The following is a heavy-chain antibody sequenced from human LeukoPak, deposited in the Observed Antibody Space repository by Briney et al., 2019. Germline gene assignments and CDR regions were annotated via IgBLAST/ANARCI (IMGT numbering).Heavy chain of an antibody. CDR2: VYYSGST. CDR1: GDFITAYY. D-gene: IGHD7-27*01. V-gene: IGHV4-59*12. J-gene: IGHJ4*02. Sequence: SETLSLTCTVSGDFITAYYWSWIRQPPGKGLEWIGYVYYSGSTEYNPSLRSRVTISLEMSKHQFSLNLTSVTAAHTPVYYCARNTGTVFDYWGQGALVTVSS. CDR3: ARNTGTVFDY.